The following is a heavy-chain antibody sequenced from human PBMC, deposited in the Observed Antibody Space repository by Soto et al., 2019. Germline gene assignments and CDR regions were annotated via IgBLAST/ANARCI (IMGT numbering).Heavy chain of an antibody. D-gene: IGHD5-12*01. Sequence: SETLSLTCTVSGGSISSGGYYWSWIRQHPGKGLERIRYIYYSGSTYYNPSLKSRVTISVDTSKNRFSLKLSSVTAADTAVYYCAGGRGLWDIVATTFDYWGQGTLVTVSS. CDR3: AGGRGLWDIVATTFDY. J-gene: IGHJ4*02. CDR1: GGSISSGGYY. CDR2: IYYSGST. V-gene: IGHV4-31*03.